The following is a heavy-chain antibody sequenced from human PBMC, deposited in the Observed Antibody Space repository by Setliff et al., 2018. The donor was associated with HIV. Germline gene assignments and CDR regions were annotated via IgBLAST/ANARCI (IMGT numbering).Heavy chain of an antibody. CDR1: GGSINSYY. CDR3: ARHPPHDSTWPYYYYGMDV. V-gene: IGHV4-4*09. J-gene: IGHJ6*02. D-gene: IGHD6-13*01. CDR2: IYATGST. Sequence: SETLSLTCTVSGGSINSYYWSWIRQPPGKGLEWIGYIYATGSTNYNPSLKGRVTVSVDTAKNQFSLRLSSVTAADTAVYYCARHPPHDSTWPYYYYGMDVWGRGTKVTVSS.